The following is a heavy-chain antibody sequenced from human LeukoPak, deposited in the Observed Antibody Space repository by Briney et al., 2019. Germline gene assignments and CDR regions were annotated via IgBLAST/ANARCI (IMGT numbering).Heavy chain of an antibody. CDR3: ARVTGTTPFDY. CDR1: GGSISSSSYH. D-gene: IGHD1-1*01. CDR2: ISHSGST. J-gene: IGHJ4*02. Sequence: SETLSLTCTVSGGSISSSSYHWGWIRQPPGKGLEWIGEISHSGSTNYNPSIESRVTISVDKSKNQFSLKLSSVTAADTAVYFCARVTGTTPFDYWGRGTLVTVSS. V-gene: IGHV4-39*07.